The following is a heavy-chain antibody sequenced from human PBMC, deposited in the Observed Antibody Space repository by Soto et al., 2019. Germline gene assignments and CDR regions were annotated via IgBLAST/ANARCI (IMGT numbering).Heavy chain of an antibody. J-gene: IGHJ4*02. CDR2: ISAYNGNT. D-gene: IGHD3-3*01. V-gene: IGHV1-18*01. CDR3: ARDQKITYYDFWSGFDY. CDR1: GYTFTSYG. Sequence: ASVKVSCKASGYTFTSYGISWVRQAPGQGLEWMGWISAYNGNTNYAQKLQGRVTMTTDTSTSTAYMELRSLRSDDTAVYYCARDQKITYYDFWSGFDYWGQGTLVTVSS.